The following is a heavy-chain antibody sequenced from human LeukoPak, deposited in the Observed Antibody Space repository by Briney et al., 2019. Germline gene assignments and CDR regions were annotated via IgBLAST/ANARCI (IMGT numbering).Heavy chain of an antibody. D-gene: IGHD6-13*01. CDR2: ISSSSSTI. J-gene: IGHJ5*02. CDR3: ARGLYSSSGDWFDP. CDR1: GVTFSSYS. V-gene: IGHV3-48*01. Sequence: PGGSLRLSCAASGVTFSSYSMNWVRQPPRQGLERVSYISSSSSTIYYADSVKGRFTISRENAKNSLYLQMNSLRAEDTVVYYCARGLYSSSGDWFDPWGQGTLVTVSS.